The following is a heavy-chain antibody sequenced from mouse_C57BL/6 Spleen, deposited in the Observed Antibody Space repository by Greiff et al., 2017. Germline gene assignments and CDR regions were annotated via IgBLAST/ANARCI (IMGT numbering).Heavy chain of an antibody. D-gene: IGHD1-1*01. V-gene: IGHV1-59*01. CDR1: GYTFTSYW. CDR2: IDPSDSYT. CDR3: GGNGSSSWFAY. J-gene: IGHJ3*01. Sequence: QVQLKESGAELVRPGTSVKLSCKASGYTFTSYWMHWVKQRPGQGLEWIGVIDPSDSYTNSNQKFKGKATLTVDTSSSTAYLQLSSLTSEDSAVYYCGGNGSSSWFAYWGQGTLVTVSA.